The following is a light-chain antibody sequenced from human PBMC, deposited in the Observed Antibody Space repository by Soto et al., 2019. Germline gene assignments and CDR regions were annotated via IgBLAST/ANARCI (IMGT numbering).Light chain of an antibody. Sequence: EIVLTQSPGTLSLSPGERATLSCRASQSVTSSYLAWYQQKPGQAPRLLIYGASSRATGIPDRFSGSGSGTEFALTIIRLEPEDFAVYYCQQYGSSLLTFGGGTKVEIK. CDR1: QSVTSSY. CDR2: GAS. V-gene: IGKV3-20*01. CDR3: QQYGSSLLT. J-gene: IGKJ4*01.